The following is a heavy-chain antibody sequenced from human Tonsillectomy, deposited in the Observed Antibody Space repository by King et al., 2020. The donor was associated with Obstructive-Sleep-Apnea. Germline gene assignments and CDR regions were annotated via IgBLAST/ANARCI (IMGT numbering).Heavy chain of an antibody. CDR2: INHSGST. J-gene: IGHJ5*02. D-gene: IGHD6-13*01. CDR3: ARGSGAASVNWFDP. V-gene: IGHV4-34*01. Sequence: VQLQQWGAGLLKPSETLSLICAVFGGSFTDYFWSWIRQPPGKGLEWIGEINHSGSTNYNPSLKSRVTISLDTPNNQFSLRLGSVTAADTAVYYCARGSGAASVNWFDPWGQGALVTVSS. CDR1: GGSFTDYF.